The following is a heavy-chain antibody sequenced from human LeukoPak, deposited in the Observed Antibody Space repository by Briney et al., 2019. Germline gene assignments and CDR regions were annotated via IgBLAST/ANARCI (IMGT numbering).Heavy chain of an antibody. Sequence: SETLSLTCVVYGGSFSGYYWSWIRQPPGKGLEWIGEIDHSGTTNYHPSLKSRVTMSVDTSKNQFSLMVSSVIAADTAVYYCATGRNGVVPAPILGVGPWYNYHYMDVWGKGTTVTVSS. J-gene: IGHJ6*03. D-gene: IGHD2-2*02. CDR2: IDHSGTT. V-gene: IGHV4-34*01. CDR1: GGSFSGYY. CDR3: ATGRNGVVPAPILGVGPWYNYHYMDV.